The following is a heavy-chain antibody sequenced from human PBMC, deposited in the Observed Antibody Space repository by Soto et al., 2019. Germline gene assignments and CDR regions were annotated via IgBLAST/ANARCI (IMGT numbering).Heavy chain of an antibody. CDR3: ARLGGVIAASDFDY. J-gene: IGHJ4*02. CDR2: IYYTGST. CDR1: GDSISTSAYY. V-gene: IGHV4-39*01. D-gene: IGHD2-15*01. Sequence: SETLSPTCTVPGDSISTSAYYRGGVRQPPGKWLEWVGTIYYTGSTYYNPPLESRVTMSLQTSKNQFSLNLTSVTAADTAVYYCARLGGVIAASDFDYWGQGALVTVSS.